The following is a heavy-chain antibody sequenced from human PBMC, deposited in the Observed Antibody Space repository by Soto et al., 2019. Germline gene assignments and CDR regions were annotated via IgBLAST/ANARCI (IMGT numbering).Heavy chain of an antibody. CDR3: ARGIAVAGTSYWFDP. CDR1: GGSVSIERYY. J-gene: IGHJ5*02. Sequence: SEALSLTCTVSGGSVSIERYYWSWIRQPAGKGLEWIGYIYYSGSTNYNPSLKSRVTISVDTSKNQFSLKLSSVTAADTAVYYCARGIAVAGTSYWFDPWGQGTLVTVYS. V-gene: IGHV4-61*01. D-gene: IGHD6-19*01. CDR2: IYYSGST.